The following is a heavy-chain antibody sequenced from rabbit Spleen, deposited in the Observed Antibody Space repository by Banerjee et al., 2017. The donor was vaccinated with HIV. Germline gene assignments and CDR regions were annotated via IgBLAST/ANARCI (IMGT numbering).Heavy chain of an antibody. CDR3: ARDATYNGAGFTDMDL. Sequence: QQQLEESGGGLVKPGGTLTLTCTASGFSFSTDYYMCWVRQAPGKGLECIACIYGEVIGSTYYATWAKGRFTISKPSSTTVTLQMTSLTAADTATYFCARDATYNGAGFTDMDLWGPGTLVTVS. J-gene: IGHJ4*01. D-gene: IGHD3-1*01. CDR2: IYGEVIGST. CDR1: GFSFSTDYY. V-gene: IGHV1S45*01.